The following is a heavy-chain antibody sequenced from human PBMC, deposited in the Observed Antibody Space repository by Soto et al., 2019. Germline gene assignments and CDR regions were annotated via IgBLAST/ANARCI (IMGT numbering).Heavy chain of an antibody. V-gene: IGHV3-23*01. CDR2: TGATGRTT. J-gene: IGHJ4*02. CDR1: GFAFNIYA. D-gene: IGHD1-20*01. Sequence: GGSLRLSCTASGFAFNIYAMTWVRQAPGKGLEWVSTTGATGRTTYYSDAVKGRFTVSRDNSKNTLDLQMSNLRAEDTAVYYCATVHNTSRSFDYWGQGTLVTVSS. CDR3: ATVHNTSRSFDY.